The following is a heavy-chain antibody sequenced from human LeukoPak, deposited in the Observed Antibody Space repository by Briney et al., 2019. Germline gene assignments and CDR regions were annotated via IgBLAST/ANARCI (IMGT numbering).Heavy chain of an antibody. Sequence: PGGSLRLSCAASGFTFSSYSMNWVRQAPGKGLEWVSYISSSSSTIYYADSAKGRFTISRDNAKNSLYLQMNSLRAEDTAVYYCARELRFLEWSVDYWGQGTLVTVSS. CDR3: ARELRFLEWSVDY. D-gene: IGHD3-3*01. J-gene: IGHJ4*02. V-gene: IGHV3-48*01. CDR1: GFTFSSYS. CDR2: ISSSSSTI.